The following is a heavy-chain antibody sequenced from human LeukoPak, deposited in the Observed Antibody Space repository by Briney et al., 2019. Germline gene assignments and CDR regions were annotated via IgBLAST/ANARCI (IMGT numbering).Heavy chain of an antibody. D-gene: IGHD6-19*01. V-gene: IGHV4-34*01. CDR1: GVSFSGYY. Sequence: ASETLSLTCAVYGVSFSGYYWSWIRQPPGKGLEWIGEINHSGSTNYNPSLKSRVTISVDTSKNQFSLKLSSVTAADTAVYYCARARYSSGWYRRTYYFDYWGQGTLVTVSS. CDR3: ARARYSSGWYRRTYYFDY. CDR2: INHSGST. J-gene: IGHJ4*02.